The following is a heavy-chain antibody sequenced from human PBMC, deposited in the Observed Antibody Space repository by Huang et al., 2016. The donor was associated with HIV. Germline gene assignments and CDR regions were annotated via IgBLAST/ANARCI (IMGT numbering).Heavy chain of an antibody. D-gene: IGHD2-15*01. CDR3: AAGYDPYFDI. Sequence: QVQLVQSGAEVKKPGASVKVSCKVSGYTLTELSIHWVRQAPGKGLEWMGGVAPEQCEIIYAQNFQGRAPMNEDTAADTDYMELHRLRPEDTAVYYCAAGYDPYFDIWGQGTMVIASS. CDR2: VAPEQCEI. J-gene: IGHJ3*02. V-gene: IGHV1-24*01. CDR1: GYTLTELS.